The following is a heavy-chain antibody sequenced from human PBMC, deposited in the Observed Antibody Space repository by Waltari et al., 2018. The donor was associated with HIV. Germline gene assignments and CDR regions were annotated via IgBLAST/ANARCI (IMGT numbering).Heavy chain of an antibody. CDR3: ARLFYYDTTGYINNAFDI. V-gene: IGHV5-51*03. CDR2: IFPFDSDT. CDR1: GYTFTNYW. Sequence: EVQLVQSGAEVRKSGESLKISCKASGYTFTNYWIAWVRQRSGEGLEWMGIIFPFDSDTRYNPSFEGQITISVDKSLATAYLEWNNLNASDAAIYYCARLFYYDTTGYINNAFDIWGQGTEVSVS. D-gene: IGHD3-22*01. J-gene: IGHJ3*02.